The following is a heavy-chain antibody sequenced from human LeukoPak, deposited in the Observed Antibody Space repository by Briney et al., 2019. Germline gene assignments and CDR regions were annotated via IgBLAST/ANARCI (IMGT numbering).Heavy chain of an antibody. V-gene: IGHV4-30-2*01. CDR3: AGARITMVRGVIYYYYGMDV. CDR1: GGSISSGGYS. Sequence: SETLSLTCAVSGGSISSGGYSWSWIRQPPGKGLEWIWYIYHSGSTYYNPSLKSRVTISVDRSKNQFSLKLSSVTAADTAVYYCAGARITMVRGVIYYYYGMDVWGQGTTVTVSS. J-gene: IGHJ6*02. CDR2: IYHSGST. D-gene: IGHD3-10*01.